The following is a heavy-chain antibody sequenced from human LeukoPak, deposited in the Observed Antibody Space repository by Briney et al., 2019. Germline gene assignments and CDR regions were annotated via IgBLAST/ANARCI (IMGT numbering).Heavy chain of an antibody. D-gene: IGHD1-26*01. Sequence: PSETLSLTCTVSGGSISTYYWSWIRQSPGRGLEWIGHIYHNGRTNHNSSLKSRVTISVDTSKNQFSLKLSSVTAADTAVYYCARDRSGASYFDSWGQGTLVTVSS. CDR3: ARDRSGASYFDS. J-gene: IGHJ4*02. CDR1: GGSISTYY. V-gene: IGHV4-59*01. CDR2: IYHNGRT.